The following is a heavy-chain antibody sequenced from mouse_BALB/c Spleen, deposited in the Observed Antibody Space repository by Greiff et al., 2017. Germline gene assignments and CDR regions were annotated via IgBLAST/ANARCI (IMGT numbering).Heavy chain of an antibody. CDR2: INPYNGAT. V-gene: IGHV1-26*01. CDR1: GYSFTGYY. CDR3: ARLGTGYWDFDY. D-gene: IGHD2-3*01. J-gene: IGHJ2*01. Sequence: EVQLQQSGPELVKPGASVKISCKASGYSFTGYYMHWVKQSHVKSLEWIGRINPYNGATSYNQNFKDKASLTVDKSSSTAYMELHSLTSEDSAVYYCARLGTGYWDFDYWGQGTTLTVSS.